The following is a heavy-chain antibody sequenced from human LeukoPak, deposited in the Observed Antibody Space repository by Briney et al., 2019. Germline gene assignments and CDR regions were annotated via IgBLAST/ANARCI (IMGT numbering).Heavy chain of an antibody. CDR1: GDSISNYY. CDR3: ARASGYAEVEY. CDR2: IYYTGST. J-gene: IGHJ4*02. D-gene: IGHD5-12*01. V-gene: IGHV4-59*01. Sequence: SETLSLTCAVSGDSISNYYWTWIRQPPGKGLEWIGYIYYTGSTNYNPSLKSRVTISVDTSKNQFSLKLSSVTAADTAVYYCARASGYAEVEYWGQGTLVTVSS.